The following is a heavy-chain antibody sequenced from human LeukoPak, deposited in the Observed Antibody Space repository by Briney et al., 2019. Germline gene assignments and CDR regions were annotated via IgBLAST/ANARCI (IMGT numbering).Heavy chain of an antibody. D-gene: IGHD2-15*01. J-gene: IGHJ5*02. CDR2: INPSGGST. Sequence: ASVKVSCKASGYTFTSYYMHWVRQAPGQGLEWMGIINPSGGSTSYAQKFQGRVTMTRDMSTSTVYMELSSLRSEDTAVYYCAKSGGLNWFDPWGQGTLVTVSS. V-gene: IGHV1-46*01. CDR3: AKSGGLNWFDP. CDR1: GYTFTSYY.